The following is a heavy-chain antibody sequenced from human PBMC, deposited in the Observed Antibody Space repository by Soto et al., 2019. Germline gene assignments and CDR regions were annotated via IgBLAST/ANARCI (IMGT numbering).Heavy chain of an antibody. V-gene: IGHV5-51*01. Sequence: GESLKISCKGSGYIFTTYWIAWVRQMPGKGLEWIGIIYPGDSDVRYSPSFQGQVTISADRSITTTYLQWSSLKASDTAIYYCARLFDTTGWFDYWGQGTLVTVSS. CDR1: GYIFTTYW. J-gene: IGHJ5*01. D-gene: IGHD1-1*01. CDR2: IYPGDSDV. CDR3: ARLFDTTGWFDY.